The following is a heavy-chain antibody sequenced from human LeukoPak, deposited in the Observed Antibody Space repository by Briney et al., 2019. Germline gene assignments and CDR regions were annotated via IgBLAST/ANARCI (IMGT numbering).Heavy chain of an antibody. D-gene: IGHD3-10*01. CDR1: GFTFSSYA. Sequence: GGSLRLSCAASGFTFSSYAMSWVRQAPGKGLEWVSAISGSGGSTYYADSVKGRFTISRDNAKNSLYLQMSSLRAEDTAVFYCAKYSYGSGTSFDPWGQGTLVTVSS. CDR2: ISGSGGST. V-gene: IGHV3-23*01. CDR3: AKYSYGSGTSFDP. J-gene: IGHJ5*02.